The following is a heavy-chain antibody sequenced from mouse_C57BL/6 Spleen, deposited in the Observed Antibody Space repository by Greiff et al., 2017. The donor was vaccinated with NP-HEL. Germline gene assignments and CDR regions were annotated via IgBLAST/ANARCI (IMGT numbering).Heavy chain of an antibody. V-gene: IGHV1-81*01. D-gene: IGHD1-1*01. J-gene: IGHJ3*01. CDR1: GYTFTSYG. CDR3: ARLLRSFAY. Sequence: VKVVESGAELARPGASVKLSCKASGYTFTSYGISWVKQRTGQGLEWIGEIYPRSGNTYYNEKFKGKATLTADKSSSTAYMELRSLTSEDSAVYFCARLLRSFAYWGQGTLVTVSA. CDR2: IYPRSGNT.